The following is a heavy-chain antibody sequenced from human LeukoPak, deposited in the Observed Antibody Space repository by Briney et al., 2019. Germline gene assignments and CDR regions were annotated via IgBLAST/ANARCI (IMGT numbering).Heavy chain of an antibody. CDR1: GGSISSSNW. J-gene: IGHJ4*02. D-gene: IGHD3-9*01. CDR3: ARTGPLDFDWSIHYFDY. V-gene: IGHV4-4*02. Sequence: SETLSLTCAVSGGSISSSNWWSWVRQPPGKGLEWIGEIYHSGSTNYNPSLKSRVTISVDKSKNQFSLKLSSVTAADTAVYYCARTGPLDFDWSIHYFDYWGQGTLVTVSS. CDR2: IYHSGST.